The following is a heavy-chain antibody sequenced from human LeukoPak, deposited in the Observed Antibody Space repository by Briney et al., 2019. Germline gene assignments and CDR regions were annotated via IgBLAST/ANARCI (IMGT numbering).Heavy chain of an antibody. CDR3: ARGWQELHYYFDY. CDR1: GFTFSSYA. J-gene: IGHJ4*02. Sequence: GRSLRLSCAASGFTFSSYAMHWVRQAPGKGLEWVAVISYDGSNKYYADSVKGRFTISRDNSKNTLYLQMNSLRAEDTAVYYCARGWQELHYYFDYWGQGTLVTVSS. V-gene: IGHV3-30-3*01. CDR2: ISYDGSNK. D-gene: IGHD1-26*01.